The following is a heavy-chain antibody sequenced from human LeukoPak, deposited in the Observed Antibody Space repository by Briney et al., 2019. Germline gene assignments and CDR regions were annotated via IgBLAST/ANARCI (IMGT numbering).Heavy chain of an antibody. Sequence: GASVRVSCKASGYTFTGYYMHWVRQAPGQGLEWMGWINPNSGGTNYAEKVQGWVTMTRDTSLSTAYMELSRLGSDATAVYSCARDRTTVTWGVGAFDIWGQGTMVTVSS. CDR2: INPNSGGT. CDR1: GYTFTGYY. V-gene: IGHV1-2*04. CDR3: ARDRTTVTWGVGAFDI. J-gene: IGHJ3*02. D-gene: IGHD4-17*01.